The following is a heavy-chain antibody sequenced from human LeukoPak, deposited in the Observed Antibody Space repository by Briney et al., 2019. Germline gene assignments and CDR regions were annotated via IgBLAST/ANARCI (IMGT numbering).Heavy chain of an antibody. J-gene: IGHJ4*02. D-gene: IGHD3-3*01. CDR2: ISGSGGST. Sequence: GGSLRLSCAASGFTFSSYVVSWVRQAPGKGLEWVSAISGSGGSTYYADSVKGRFTISRDNSKNTLYLQMNSLRAEDTAVYYCAKDKSGGPTSYYDFWSGYTIHYFDYWGQGTLVTVSS. CDR1: GFTFSSYV. V-gene: IGHV3-23*01. CDR3: AKDKSGGPTSYYDFWSGYTIHYFDY.